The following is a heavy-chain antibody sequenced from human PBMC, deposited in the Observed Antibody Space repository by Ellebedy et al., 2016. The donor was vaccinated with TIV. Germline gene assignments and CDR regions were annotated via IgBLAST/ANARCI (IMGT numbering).Heavy chain of an antibody. CDR2: ISYDGSNK. Sequence: GESLKISCAASGFTFSSYGMHWVRQAPGKGLEWVAIISYDGSNKYYTDSVKGRFTISRDNSKKPLYLQMHSLRAEGTAVYYCARDSQMHYDSSGYYYPHGDYWGQGSLVTVSS. CDR1: GFTFSSYG. CDR3: ARDSQMHYDSSGYYYPHGDY. D-gene: IGHD3-22*01. V-gene: IGHV3-30*03. J-gene: IGHJ4*02.